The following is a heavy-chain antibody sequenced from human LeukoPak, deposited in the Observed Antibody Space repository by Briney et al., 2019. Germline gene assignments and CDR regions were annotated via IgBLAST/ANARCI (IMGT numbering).Heavy chain of an antibody. D-gene: IGHD1-1*01. V-gene: IGHV4-59*01. CDR3: SSYGTCGTNLNWFDL. Sequence: KPSETLSLTCTVSGGSISSFYWSWIRQPPGRGLEWIGYIYYSGSTNYNPSLKSRVTISVHTSKNQFSLKLSSVTAADTAVYYCSSYGTCGTNLNWFDLWGQGTLVTVSS. CDR2: IYYSGST. CDR1: GGSISSFY. J-gene: IGHJ5*02.